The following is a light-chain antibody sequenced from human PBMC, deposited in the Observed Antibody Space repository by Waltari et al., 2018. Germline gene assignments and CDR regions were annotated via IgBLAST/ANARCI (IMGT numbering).Light chain of an antibody. CDR3: SSYTSSSTLGV. V-gene: IGLV2-14*01. J-gene: IGLJ3*02. Sequence: QSALTQPASVSGSPGQSIIISCTGTSSDDGGYNYVSWYQQHPAKAPKLMIYDVSNRPSGVSNRFSGSKSGNTTSLTISGLQAEDEADYYCSSYTSSSTLGVFGGGTKLTVL. CDR2: DVS. CDR1: SSDDGGYNY.